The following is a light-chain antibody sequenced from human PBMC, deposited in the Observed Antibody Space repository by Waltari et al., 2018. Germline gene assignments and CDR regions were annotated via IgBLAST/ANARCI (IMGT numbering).Light chain of an antibody. CDR1: SSDVGSYNL. Sequence: QSALTQPASVSGSPGQSITISCTGTSSDVGSYNLVSWYQQYPGKAPKVVVYEVSKRASGVSNCFSGHKAGKTASLTIVGPQGEEEADYYCCSYTRSNYGTIGGGTKVTVL. CDR2: EVS. CDR3: CSYTRSNYGT. V-gene: IGLV2-23*02. J-gene: IGLJ2*01.